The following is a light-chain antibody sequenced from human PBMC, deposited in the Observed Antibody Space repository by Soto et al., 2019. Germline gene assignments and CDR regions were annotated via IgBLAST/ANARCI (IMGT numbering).Light chain of an antibody. Sequence: EDVVTDSPGTVALSTGEGATLACWASQPVSSNYLAWYQQRPGQAPRLIIYGASSRATGIPDRFSGSASGTDFPLTISRLEPEDFAVYYCQQYGSLPRTFGQGTKV. CDR3: QQYGSLPRT. V-gene: IGKV3-20*01. J-gene: IGKJ1*01. CDR2: GAS. CDR1: QPVSSNY.